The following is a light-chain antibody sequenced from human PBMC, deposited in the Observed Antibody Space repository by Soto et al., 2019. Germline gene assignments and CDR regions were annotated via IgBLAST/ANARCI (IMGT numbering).Light chain of an antibody. V-gene: IGLV2-8*01. CDR3: SAHGGTNPYV. J-gene: IGLJ1*01. CDR2: DVN. Sequence: QSALTQPPSASGSPGQSVAISCTGTASVIGGYSFVSWYQQHPGKAPKLLIYDVNKRPSGVPDRFSGSKSGNTASLTVSGLQAEDEAEYYCSAHGGTNPYVFGTGTKLTVL. CDR1: ASVIGGYSF.